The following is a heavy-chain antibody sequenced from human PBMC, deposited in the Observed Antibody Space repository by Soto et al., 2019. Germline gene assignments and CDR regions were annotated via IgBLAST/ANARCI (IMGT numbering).Heavy chain of an antibody. V-gene: IGHV5-51*01. J-gene: IGHJ4*02. D-gene: IGHD2-2*02. CDR2: IYPGDSDT. CDR1: GYSFTSYW. CDR3: ASVDVDIVVVPAAIRTVDY. Sequence: PGESLKISCKGSGYSFTSYWIGWVRQMPGKGLEWMGIIYPGDSDTRYSPSFQGQVTISADKSISTAYLQWSSLKASDTAMYYCASVDVDIVVVPAAIRTVDYWGQGTLVTAPQ.